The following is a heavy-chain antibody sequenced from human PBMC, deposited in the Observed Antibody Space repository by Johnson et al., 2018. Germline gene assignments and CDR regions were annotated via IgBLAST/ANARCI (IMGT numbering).Heavy chain of an antibody. D-gene: IGHD6-19*01. CDR2: MNPNSGDT. Sequence: QVQLVQSGAEVKKPGASVKVSCKASGYTFTSYDIKWVRQATGQGLEWMGWMNPNSGDTGYAQKFQGRFIMTRNTSISTAYMELSSLRAEDTSVYYCAGGSVAGDFQHWGQGTLVTVS. J-gene: IGHJ1*01. CDR1: GYTFTSYD. V-gene: IGHV1-8*01. CDR3: AGGSVAGDFQH.